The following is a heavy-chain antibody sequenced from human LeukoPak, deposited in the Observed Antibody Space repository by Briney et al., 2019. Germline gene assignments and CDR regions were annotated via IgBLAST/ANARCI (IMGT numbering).Heavy chain of an antibody. CDR3: ARETGSAVGSTDFDY. D-gene: IGHD4-17*01. Sequence: PGGSLRLSCAASGFTFSSYVIHWVRQAPGKGLEWVAVISYDGSNKYYADSVKGRFTISRDNSKNTLYLQMNSLRAEDTAVYYCARETGSAVGSTDFDYWGQGTLVTVSS. J-gene: IGHJ4*02. V-gene: IGHV3-30-3*01. CDR2: ISYDGSNK. CDR1: GFTFSSYV.